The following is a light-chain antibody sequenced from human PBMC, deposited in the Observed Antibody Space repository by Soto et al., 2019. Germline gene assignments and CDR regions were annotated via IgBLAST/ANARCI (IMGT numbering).Light chain of an antibody. J-gene: IGLJ2*01. CDR1: SSDVGSYYL. CDR3: SSYTSSSMI. Sequence: QSALTQPASVSGSPGQSITISCTGTSSDVGSYYLVSWYQHHPGKAPKLMIYDVSSRPSGVSNRFSGSKSGNTASLTISGLQAEDDADYYCSSYTSSSMIFGGGTKLTVL. V-gene: IGLV2-14*02. CDR2: DVS.